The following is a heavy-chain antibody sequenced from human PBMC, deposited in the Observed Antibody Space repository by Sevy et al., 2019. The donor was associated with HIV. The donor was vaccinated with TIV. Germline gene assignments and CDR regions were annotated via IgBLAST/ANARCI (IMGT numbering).Heavy chain of an antibody. D-gene: IGHD3-22*01. CDR2: FDPEDGAT. CDR3: AITKDYYDSSGYPFDY. Sequence: ASVKVSCKVSGYTLTQLSMHWVRQAPGKGLEWMGSFDPEDGATIYAQKFQGRVTMTEDTSTDTAYMELSSLKSEDTAVFYCAITKDYYDSSGYPFDYWGQGTLVTVSS. V-gene: IGHV1-24*01. J-gene: IGHJ4*02. CDR1: GYTLTQLS.